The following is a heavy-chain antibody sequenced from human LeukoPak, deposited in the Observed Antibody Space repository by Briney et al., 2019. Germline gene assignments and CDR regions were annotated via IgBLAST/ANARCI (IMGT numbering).Heavy chain of an antibody. CDR3: ARDGYDSSGYYS. D-gene: IGHD3-22*01. CDR1: GYTFTGYY. CDR2: INPNSGGT. Sequence: GASVKVSCKASGYTFTGYYMHWVRQAPGQGLEWMGWINPNSGGTNYAQKFQGRVTITRDTSIGTAYMELSRLRSDDTAVYYCARDGYDSSGYYSWGQGTLVTVSS. J-gene: IGHJ4*02. V-gene: IGHV1-2*02.